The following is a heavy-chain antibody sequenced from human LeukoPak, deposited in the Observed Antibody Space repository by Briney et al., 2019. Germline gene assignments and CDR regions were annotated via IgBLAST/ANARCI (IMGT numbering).Heavy chain of an antibody. CDR2: INPNSGGT. V-gene: IGHV1-2*06. Sequence: GASVKVSCKASGYTFTGYYMHWVRQAPGQGLEWMGRINPNSGGTNYAQKFQGRVTMTRDTSISTAYMELGRLRSDDTAVYYCARASILRYFDWLLNNWGQGTLGTVSS. CDR3: ARASILRYFDWLLNN. D-gene: IGHD3-9*01. J-gene: IGHJ4*02. CDR1: GYTFTGYY.